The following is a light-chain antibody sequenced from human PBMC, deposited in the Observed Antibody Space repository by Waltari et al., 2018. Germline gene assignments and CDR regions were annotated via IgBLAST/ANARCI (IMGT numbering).Light chain of an antibody. CDR2: EDR. J-gene: IGLJ2*01. V-gene: IGLV3-10*01. Sequence: SYELTQPPSVSVSPGQTARITCSGVALPKKYIYCYQQKSGQAPVLVIYEDRKRPSGIPQRCSGSSSGTTATLTISGAQVEDEADYHCYSTDSSGNHRVFGGGTKLIVL. CDR3: YSTDSSGNHRV. CDR1: ALPKKY.